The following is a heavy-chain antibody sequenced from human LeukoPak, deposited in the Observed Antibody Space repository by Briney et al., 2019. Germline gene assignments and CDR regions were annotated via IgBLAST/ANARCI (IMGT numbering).Heavy chain of an antibody. J-gene: IGHJ5*02. V-gene: IGHV3-30*02. D-gene: IGHD2-2*01. CDR3: AKAPALYCSSTTCSNWFDP. CDR1: GFTFSSYG. Sequence: GGSLRLSCAASGFTFSSYGMHWVRQAPGKGLEWVTFIRFDGSSKYYTDSVKGQFTISRDNSKNTLYLQMNSLRAEDTAVYYCAKAPALYCSSTTCSNWFDPWGQGTLVTVAS. CDR2: IRFDGSSK.